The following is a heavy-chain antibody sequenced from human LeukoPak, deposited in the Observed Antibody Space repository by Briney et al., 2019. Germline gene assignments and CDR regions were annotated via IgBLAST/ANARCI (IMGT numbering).Heavy chain of an antibody. V-gene: IGHV3-30*04. CDR1: GFTFSSYA. CDR2: ISYDGSNK. D-gene: IGHD3-10*01. J-gene: IGHJ6*04. CDR3: ACGPGSYLPPDYYYYGMDV. Sequence: GRSLRLSCAASGFTFSSYAMHWVRQAPGKGLEWVAVISYDGSNKYYADSVKGRFTISRDNSKNTLYLQMNSLRAEDTAVYYCACGPGSYLPPDYYYYGMDVWGKGTTVTVSS.